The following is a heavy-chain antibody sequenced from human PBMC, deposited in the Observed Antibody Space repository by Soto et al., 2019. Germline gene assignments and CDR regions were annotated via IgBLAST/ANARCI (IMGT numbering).Heavy chain of an antibody. CDR3: VRASGSSSFSWFDP. V-gene: IGHV4-34*01. J-gene: IGHJ5*02. D-gene: IGHD6-6*01. CDR1: GGSFSGYY. CDR2: INHSGST. Sequence: SETLSLTCAVYGGSFSGYYWSWIRQPPGKGLEWIGEINHSGSTNYNPSLKSRVTISVDTSKNQFSLKLSSVTAADTAVYYCVRASGSSSFSWFDPWGQGTLVTVSS.